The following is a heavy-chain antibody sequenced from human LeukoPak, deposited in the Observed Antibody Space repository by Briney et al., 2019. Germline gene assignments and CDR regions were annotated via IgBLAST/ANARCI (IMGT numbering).Heavy chain of an antibody. J-gene: IGHJ6*04. CDR2: IWYDGCNK. V-gene: IGHV3-33*08. CDR1: GFTFSSYA. Sequence: GGSLRLSCAASGFTFSSYAMSWVRQAPGKGLEWVAVIWYDGCNKYYADSVKGRFTISSDNSKNTLYLQMNSLRAEDTAVYYCAGHPRYCSSTSCLYGMDVWGKGTTVTVSS. CDR3: AGHPRYCSSTSCLYGMDV. D-gene: IGHD2-2*01.